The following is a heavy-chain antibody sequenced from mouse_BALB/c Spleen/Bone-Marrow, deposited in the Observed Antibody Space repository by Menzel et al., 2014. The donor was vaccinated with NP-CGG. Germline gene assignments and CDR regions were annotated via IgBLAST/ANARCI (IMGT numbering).Heavy chain of an antibody. CDR1: GYTFTSYT. J-gene: IGHJ3*01. D-gene: IGHD4-1*01. V-gene: IGHV1-4*02. Sequence: VMLVESGAELARPGASVKMSCKASGYTFTSYTIQWVKQRPGQGLEWIGYINPSSGYTDYNQKFKDKTTFTADKSSNTAYMQLTSLTSEDSAVYSCAREARTGAWFTYWGQGTLVTVSA. CDR3: AREARTGAWFTY. CDR2: INPSSGYT.